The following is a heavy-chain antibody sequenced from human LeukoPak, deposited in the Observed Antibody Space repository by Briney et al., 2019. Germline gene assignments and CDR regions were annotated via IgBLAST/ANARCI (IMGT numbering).Heavy chain of an antibody. Sequence: PGGSLRLSCAASGFTFSKAWMTWVRQAPGKRLEWVGRIKTKREGVTTDNAAPVKGRFSISRDDSKNMVYLQVNSLKTEDTALYYCTTILAWRDYWGQGILVTVSS. CDR3: TTILAWRDY. V-gene: IGHV3-15*01. CDR1: GFTFSKAW. CDR2: IKTKREGVTT. J-gene: IGHJ4*02. D-gene: IGHD3-3*01.